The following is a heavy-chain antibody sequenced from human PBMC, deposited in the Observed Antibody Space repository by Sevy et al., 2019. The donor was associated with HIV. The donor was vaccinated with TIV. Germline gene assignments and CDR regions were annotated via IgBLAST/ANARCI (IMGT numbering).Heavy chain of an antibody. CDR2: ISWNSGAI. Sequence: GGSLRLSCAASGFTFSDYAMHWVRQVPGKGLEWVSGISWNSGAIGYADSVKGRFTISRDNGQNSLYLQMNSLRIDDTALNYCGRAHGYCVVYSCFGGCINPFDILGQGTMVTVSS. V-gene: IGHV3-9*01. CDR1: GFTFSDYA. CDR3: GRAHGYCVVYSCFGGCINPFDI. D-gene: IGHD2-15*01. J-gene: IGHJ3*02.